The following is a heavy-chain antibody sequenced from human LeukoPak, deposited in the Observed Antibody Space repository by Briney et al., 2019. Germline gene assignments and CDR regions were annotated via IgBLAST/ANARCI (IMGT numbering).Heavy chain of an antibody. V-gene: IGHV4-30-4*01. CDR1: GGSISSGDYY. D-gene: IGHD3-22*01. J-gene: IGHJ5*02. Sequence: SQTLSLTCTVSGGSISSGDYYWSWIRQPPGKGLECIGYIYYSGSTYYNPSLKSRVTISVDTSKNQFSLKLSSVTAADTAVYYCVRSWTPVVITTFGYWFDPWGEGTLVTVSS. CDR3: VRSWTPVVITTFGYWFDP. CDR2: IYYSGST.